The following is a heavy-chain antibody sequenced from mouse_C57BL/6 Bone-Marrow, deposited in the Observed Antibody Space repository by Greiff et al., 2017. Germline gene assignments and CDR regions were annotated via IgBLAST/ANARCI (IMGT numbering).Heavy chain of an antibody. Sequence: VQLKESGPELVKPGASVKISCKASGYSFTGYYMHWVKQSHGNILDWIGYIYPYNGVSSYTQKFKGKATLTVDKSSSTAYMELRSLTSEDAAVYDCARRDGYYWYFDDWGTGTTVTVSA. D-gene: IGHD2-3*01. CDR1: GYSFTGYY. J-gene: IGHJ1*03. CDR2: IYPYNGVS. CDR3: ARRDGYYWYFDD. V-gene: IGHV1-31*01.